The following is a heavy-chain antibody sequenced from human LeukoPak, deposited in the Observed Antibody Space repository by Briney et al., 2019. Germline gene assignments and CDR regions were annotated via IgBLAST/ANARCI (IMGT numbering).Heavy chain of an antibody. J-gene: IGHJ4*02. V-gene: IGHV3-23*01. CDR3: AKNSVRSGYYYGY. CDR1: GFTFSSYA. D-gene: IGHD3-22*01. Sequence: GGSLRLSCAASGFTFSSYAMSWVRQAPGKGLEWVSAISGSGGSTYYADSVKGRFTISRDNPKNTLYLQMNSLRAEDTAVYYCAKNSVRSGYYYGYWGQGTLVTVSS. CDR2: ISGSGGST.